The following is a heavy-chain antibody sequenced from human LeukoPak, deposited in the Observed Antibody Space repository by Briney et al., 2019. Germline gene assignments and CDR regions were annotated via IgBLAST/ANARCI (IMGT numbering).Heavy chain of an antibody. V-gene: IGHV1-18*01. CDR1: GYTFTSYG. D-gene: IGHD1-26*01. CDR2: ISAYNGNT. CDR3: AIMGATDYYYYMDV. J-gene: IGHJ6*03. Sequence: GASVKVSCKASGYTFTSYGISWVRQAPGQGLEWMGWISAYNGNTNYAQKLQGRVTMTTDTSTSTAYMELRSLRSDDTAVYYCAIMGATDYYYYMDVWGKGTTVTVSS.